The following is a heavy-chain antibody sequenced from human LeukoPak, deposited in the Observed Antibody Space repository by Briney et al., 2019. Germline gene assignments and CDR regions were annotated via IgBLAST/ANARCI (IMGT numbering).Heavy chain of an antibody. CDR3: ARVKDYGDYVGWYYMDV. D-gene: IGHD4-17*01. Sequence: SETLSLTCAVYGGSFSGYHWSWIRQPPGKGLEWIGEINHSGSTNYNPSLKSRVTISVDTSKNQFSLKLSSVTAADTAVYYCARVKDYGDYVGWYYMDVWGKGTTVTVSS. CDR2: INHSGST. V-gene: IGHV4-34*01. J-gene: IGHJ6*03. CDR1: GGSFSGYH.